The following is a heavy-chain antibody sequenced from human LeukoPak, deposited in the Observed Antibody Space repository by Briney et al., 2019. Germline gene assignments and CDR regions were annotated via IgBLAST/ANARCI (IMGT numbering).Heavy chain of an antibody. CDR3: ARDRSYSNFAYFDY. CDR2: TYYSGST. Sequence: SETLSLTCTVSGGSISGYYWSWIRQSPGKGLEWIGYTYYSGSTNYNPSPKSRVTISVDTSNNQFSLRLSSVTAADTAVYYCARDRSYSNFAYFDYWGQGTLVTVSS. D-gene: IGHD4-11*01. V-gene: IGHV4-59*01. CDR1: GGSISGYY. J-gene: IGHJ4*02.